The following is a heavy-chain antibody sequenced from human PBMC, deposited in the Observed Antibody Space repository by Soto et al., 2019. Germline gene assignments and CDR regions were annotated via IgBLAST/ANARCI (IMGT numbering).Heavy chain of an antibody. J-gene: IGHJ4*02. D-gene: IGHD3-22*01. CDR1: GYSFSNYW. CDR3: ARQGSQFDRTSFAY. Sequence: GESLKISCKGSGYSFSNYWIVWVRQMPGKGLEWMGVIYPGDSETRFSPSFQGQVTISADKSIYTAYLQWSSLKASDSAMYYCARQGSQFDRTSFAYLGQGTLVTASS. V-gene: IGHV5-51*01. CDR2: IYPGDSET.